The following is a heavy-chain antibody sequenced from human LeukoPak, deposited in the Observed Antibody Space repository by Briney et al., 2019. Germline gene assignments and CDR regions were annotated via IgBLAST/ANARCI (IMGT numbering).Heavy chain of an antibody. CDR2: ISGSGGST. D-gene: IGHD6-13*01. V-gene: IGHV3-23*01. Sequence: GGSLRLSCAASGFTFSSYAMSWVRQAPGKGLAWVSAISGSGGSTYYADSVKGRFTISRDNSKNTLYLQMNSLRAEDTAVYYCAKGSSSWYGAFDIWGQGTMVTVSS. CDR1: GFTFSSYA. J-gene: IGHJ3*02. CDR3: AKGSSSWYGAFDI.